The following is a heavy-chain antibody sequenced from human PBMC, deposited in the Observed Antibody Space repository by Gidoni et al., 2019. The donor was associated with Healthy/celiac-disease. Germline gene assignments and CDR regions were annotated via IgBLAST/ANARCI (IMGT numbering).Heavy chain of an antibody. V-gene: IGHV1-69*01. J-gene: IGHJ4*02. D-gene: IGHD3-22*01. CDR3: ARNNYYDSSGYYYGFDY. Sequence: QVQLVQSGAEVKKPGSSVKVSCKASGGTFSSSAISWVRQAPGQGLEWMGGIIPIFGTANYAQQFQGRVTITADESTSTAYMELSSLRSEDTAVYYCARNNYYDSSGYYYGFDYWGQGTLVTVSS. CDR1: GGTFSSSA. CDR2: IIPIFGTA.